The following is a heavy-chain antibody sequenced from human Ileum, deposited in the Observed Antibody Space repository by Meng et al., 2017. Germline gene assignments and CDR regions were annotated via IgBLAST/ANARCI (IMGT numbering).Heavy chain of an antibody. Sequence: VQLEEAGPGLVTPSATLSPTCAVSSGSISSNTYWSWVRQPPGKGLGWIGQISHSGSAYYNPSLKSRVTMSVDKSKSQFSLMLTSVTAADTAIYYCARHGGYSQDFWGQGTLVTVSS. V-gene: IGHV4-4*02. CDR2: ISHSGSA. CDR3: ARHGGYSQDF. CDR1: SGSISSNTY. D-gene: IGHD4-23*01. J-gene: IGHJ4*02.